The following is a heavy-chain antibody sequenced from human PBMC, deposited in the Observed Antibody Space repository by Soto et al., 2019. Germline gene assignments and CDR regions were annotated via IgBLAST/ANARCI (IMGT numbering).Heavy chain of an antibody. Sequence: VQLAESGGGMVQPGGSLSPSCVASGFTFSSYDMHWGGQATGKGLEYVSSISSNGGTTYYGNSVKGRFTISRDKSKHTLDLQMGSLRAEDMAVYYCVRRVSGNYDYWGQGTLVTVSS. CDR2: ISSNGGTT. J-gene: IGHJ4*02. CDR1: GFTFSSYD. D-gene: IGHD1-7*01. CDR3: VRRVSGNYDY. V-gene: IGHV3-64*01.